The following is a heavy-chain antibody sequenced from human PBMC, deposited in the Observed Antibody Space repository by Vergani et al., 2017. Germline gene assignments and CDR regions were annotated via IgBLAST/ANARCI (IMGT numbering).Heavy chain of an antibody. J-gene: IGHJ3*02. CDR1: GFTFSSYD. Sequence: EVQLVESGGGLVQPGGSLRLSCAASGFTFSSYDMHWVRQATGKGLEWVSAIGTAGDTYYPGSVKGRFTISRENAKNSLYLQMNSLRAGDTAVYYCARGSADDYVWGSYREHAGDIWGQGTMVTVSS. V-gene: IGHV3-13*01. D-gene: IGHD3-16*02. CDR3: ARGSADDYVWGSYREHAGDI. CDR2: IGTAGDT.